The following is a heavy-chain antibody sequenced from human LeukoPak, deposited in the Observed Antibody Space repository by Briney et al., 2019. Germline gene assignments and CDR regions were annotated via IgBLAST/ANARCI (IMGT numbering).Heavy chain of an antibody. CDR2: IYTSGST. Sequence: SETLSLTCTVSGGSISSGSYYWSWIRQPAGKGLEWIGRIYTSGSTNYHPSLKSRVTISVDTSKNQFSLKLSSVTAADTAVYYCAREGSGSYSYYYYYYMDVWGKGTTVTISS. CDR3: AREGSGSYSYYYYYYMDV. D-gene: IGHD3-10*01. J-gene: IGHJ6*03. CDR1: GGSISSGSYY. V-gene: IGHV4-61*02.